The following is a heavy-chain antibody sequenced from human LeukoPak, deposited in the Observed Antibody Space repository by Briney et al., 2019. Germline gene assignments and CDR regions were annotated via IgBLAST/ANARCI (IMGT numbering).Heavy chain of an antibody. CDR3: ARAVDYRNYFDY. CDR1: GDSMTRGGYY. CDR2: IYRSGTT. D-gene: IGHD4-11*01. V-gene: IGHV4-31*03. Sequence: SETLSLTCTVSGDSMTRGGYYWSWVRQHPGKGLEWVGFIYRSGTTFYNPSLEGRAAISVDTSQNQFSLKSTSVTAADTAVYYCARAVDYRNYFDYWGQGTLVTVSS. J-gene: IGHJ4*02.